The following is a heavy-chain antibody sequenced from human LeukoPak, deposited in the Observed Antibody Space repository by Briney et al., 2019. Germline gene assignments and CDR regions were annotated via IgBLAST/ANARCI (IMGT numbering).Heavy chain of an antibody. Sequence: GESLKISCKGSGYSFTSYWIGWVRQMPGKGLEWMGIIYPGDSDTRYSPSFQGQVTISADKSISTAYLQWSSLKASDTAMYYCARRGHPLGFGELNAFDIWGQGTMVTVSS. CDR2: IYPGDSDT. CDR1: GYSFTSYW. V-gene: IGHV5-51*01. D-gene: IGHD3-10*01. J-gene: IGHJ3*02. CDR3: ARRGHPLGFGELNAFDI.